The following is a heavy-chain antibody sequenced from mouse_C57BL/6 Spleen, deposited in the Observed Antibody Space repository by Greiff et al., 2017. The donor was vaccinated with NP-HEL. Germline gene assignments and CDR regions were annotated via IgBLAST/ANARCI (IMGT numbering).Heavy chain of an antibody. D-gene: IGHD1-1*01. CDR2: INPNNGGT. CDR1: GYTFTDYY. CDR3: ASGPDYDGSRRYFDY. J-gene: IGHJ2*01. V-gene: IGHV1-26*01. Sequence: EVQLQQSGPELVKPGASVKISCKASGYTFTDYYMNWVKQSHGKSLEWIGDINPNNGGTSYNQKFKGKATLTVDKSSSTAYMELRSLTSEDSAVYYCASGPDYDGSRRYFDYWGQGTTLTVSS.